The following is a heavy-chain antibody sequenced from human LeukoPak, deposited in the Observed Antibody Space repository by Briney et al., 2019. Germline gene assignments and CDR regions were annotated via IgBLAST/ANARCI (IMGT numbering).Heavy chain of an antibody. CDR2: MNPNSGNT. J-gene: IGHJ4*02. Sequence: ASVKVSCKASGYTFTSYDINWVRQATGQGLEWMGWMNPNSGNTGYAQKFQGRVTMTRNTSISTAYMELSSLRSEDMAVYYCARTFLVRGVMGIDYWGQGTLVTVSS. V-gene: IGHV1-8*01. CDR1: GYTFTSYD. D-gene: IGHD3-10*01. CDR3: ARTFLVRGVMGIDY.